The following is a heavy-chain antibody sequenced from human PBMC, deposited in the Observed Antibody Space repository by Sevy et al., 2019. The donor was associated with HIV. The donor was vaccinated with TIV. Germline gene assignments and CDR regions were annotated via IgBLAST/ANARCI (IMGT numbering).Heavy chain of an antibody. CDR1: GYTFTSYY. CDR3: ARDLGYCSSTSCYFYFDY. J-gene: IGHJ4*02. Sequence: ASVKVSCKASGYTFTSYYMHWVRQAPGQGLEWMGIINPRGGSTSYAQKFQGRVTMTRDTSTSTVYMELSSLRSEDTAVYYCARDLGYCSSTSCYFYFDYWGQGTLVTVSS. V-gene: IGHV1-46*01. CDR2: INPRGGST. D-gene: IGHD2-2*01.